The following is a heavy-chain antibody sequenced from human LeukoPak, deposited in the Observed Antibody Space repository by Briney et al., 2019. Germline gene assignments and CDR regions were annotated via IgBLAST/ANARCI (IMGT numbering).Heavy chain of an antibody. CDR2: ISGSGGST. D-gene: IGHD2-2*01. Sequence: PGGSLRLTCAASGCTFSSYAMSWVRQAPGKGLEWVSAISGSGGSTYYADSVKGRFTISRDNSKNTLYLQMTSLRSEHTAGYYGAEDPAGYCSSTSCKHYYDTYYMDVCWKQATVAAAS. V-gene: IGHV3-23*01. J-gene: IGHJ6*03. CDR3: AEDPAGYCSSTSCKHYYDTYYMDV. CDR1: GCTFSSYA.